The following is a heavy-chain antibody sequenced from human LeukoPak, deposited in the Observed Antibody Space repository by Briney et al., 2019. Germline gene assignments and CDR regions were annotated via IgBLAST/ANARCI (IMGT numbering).Heavy chain of an antibody. J-gene: IGHJ4*02. D-gene: IGHD1-26*01. Sequence: SETLSLTCDVYGGSFSGYYWSWIRQPPGKGLEWIGEINHSGSTNYNPSLKSRVTISVDTSKNQFSLKLSSVTAADTAVYYCARRGPADDSDSGWGQGTLVTVSS. CDR2: INHSGST. V-gene: IGHV4-34*01. CDR3: ARRGPADDSDSG. CDR1: GGSFSGYY.